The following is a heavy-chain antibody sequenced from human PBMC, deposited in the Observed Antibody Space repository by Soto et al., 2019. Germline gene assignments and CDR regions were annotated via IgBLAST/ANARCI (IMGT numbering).Heavy chain of an antibody. Sequence: PGGSLRLSCAASGCPFSSYGMHWVRQVPGKGLEWLTFIRFDGSKKYSADFVKGRFTVSRDNSKDTLYLQMSSLSSEDTAVYYCVKEDDPDYDFWTGYHYHFGMDVWDQGTLVTVSS. CDR1: GCPFSSYG. D-gene: IGHD3-3*01. CDR3: VKEDDPDYDFWTGYHYHFGMDV. J-gene: IGHJ6*02. V-gene: IGHV3-30*02. CDR2: IRFDGSKK.